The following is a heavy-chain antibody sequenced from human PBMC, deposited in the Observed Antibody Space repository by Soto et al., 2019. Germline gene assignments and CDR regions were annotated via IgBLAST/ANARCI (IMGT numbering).Heavy chain of an antibody. D-gene: IGHD6-13*01. CDR2: SHQSGNT. J-gene: IGHJ4*02. CDR1: GVSISSHDW. CDR3: ATRDSGRLY. Sequence: QVQLQESGPGLVKPSGTLSLTCAVSGVSISSHDWWTWVRQPPGKGLEWIGESHQSGNTNYNSSLESRVTISLDKSKNQLSLQLSSVTFADTALFYGATRDSGRLYWGQGTLVTVSS. V-gene: IGHV4-4*02.